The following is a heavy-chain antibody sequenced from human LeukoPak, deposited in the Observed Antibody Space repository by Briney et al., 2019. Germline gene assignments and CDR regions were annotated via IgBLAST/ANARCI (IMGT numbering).Heavy chain of an antibody. CDR2: INHSGST. CDR3: ARSGDYYDSSGYFSWTFDI. CDR1: GGSFSGYY. D-gene: IGHD3-22*01. V-gene: IGHV4-34*01. Sequence: SETLSLTCAVYGGSFSGYYWSWIRQPPGKGLEWIGEINHSGSTNYNPSLKSRVTISVDTSKNQFSLKLSSVTAADTAVYYCARSGDYYDSSGYFSWTFDIWGQGTMVTVSS. J-gene: IGHJ3*02.